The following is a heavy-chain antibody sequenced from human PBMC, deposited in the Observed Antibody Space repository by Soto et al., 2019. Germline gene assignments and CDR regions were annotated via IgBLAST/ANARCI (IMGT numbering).Heavy chain of an antibody. CDR1: GFSFRNYG. Sequence: DEQLVESGGGSLQPGGSLRLSCAASGFSFRNYGMTWVRQSPGKGLEWVSLISSGGGSTDYADSVKGRFTISRDNSQKMLFLQMTGLRGDDTALYYCAKLKGGLGRFYGMDAWGQGTMVIV. V-gene: IGHV3-23*04. CDR3: AKLKGGLGRFYGMDA. D-gene: IGHD3-3*01. J-gene: IGHJ6*02. CDR2: ISSGGGST.